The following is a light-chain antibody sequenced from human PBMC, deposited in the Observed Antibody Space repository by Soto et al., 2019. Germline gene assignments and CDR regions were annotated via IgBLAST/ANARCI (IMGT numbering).Light chain of an antibody. V-gene: IGKV3-11*01. CDR3: QQRSNRLT. J-gene: IGKJ4*01. Sequence: PGDRATLSCRASQSVSSYLAWYQQKPGQAPRLLIYDASNRATGIPARFSGSGSGTDFTLTISSLEPEDFAVYYCQQRSNRLTFGGGTKVEIK. CDR1: QSVSSY. CDR2: DAS.